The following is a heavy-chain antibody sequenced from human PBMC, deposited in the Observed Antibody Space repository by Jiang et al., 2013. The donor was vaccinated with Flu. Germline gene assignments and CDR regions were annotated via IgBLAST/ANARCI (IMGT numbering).Heavy chain of an antibody. J-gene: IGHJ4*02. D-gene: IGHD2/OR15-2a*01. V-gene: IGHV3-11*06. CDR3: ARVAFQSDYFDY. CDR2: ISTVSLYT. Sequence: QLLESGGGLVKPGGSLRLSCTASGFIFSDYYMSWFRQAPGKGLEWVSYISTVSLYTAYADSMKGRFTISRDNAKNSLYLQMNSLRAEDTAVYYCARVAFQSDYFDYWGQGTLVTVSS. CDR1: GFIFSDYY.